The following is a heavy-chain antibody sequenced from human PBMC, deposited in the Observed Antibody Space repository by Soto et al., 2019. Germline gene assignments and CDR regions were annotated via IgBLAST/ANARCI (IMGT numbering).Heavy chain of an antibody. V-gene: IGHV4-4*02. CDR3: ASDKGGGYCSGGSCSARDWYFDL. J-gene: IGHJ2*01. CDR2: IYHSGST. D-gene: IGHD2-15*01. CDR1: GGSISSSNW. Sequence: QVQLQESGPGLVKPSGTLSLTCAVSGGSISSSNWWSWVRQPPGKGLEWIGEIYHSGSTNYNPSLKSRVTISVDMFKNQFSLKLSSVTAADTAVYYCASDKGGGYCSGGSCSARDWYFDLWGRGTLVTVSS.